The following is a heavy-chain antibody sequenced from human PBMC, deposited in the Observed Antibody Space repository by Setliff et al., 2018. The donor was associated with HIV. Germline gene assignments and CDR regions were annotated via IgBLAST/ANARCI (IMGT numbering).Heavy chain of an antibody. J-gene: IGHJ3*02. CDR3: ARGRDDYNYDPFDI. CDR1: GGSFNGYY. Sequence: ASETLSLTCAVYGGSFNGYYWSWIRQPPGKGLEWIGEVNHSGSTNYNPSLKSRVTISVDTSKNQFSLKLSSVTAADTAVYYCARGRDDYNYDPFDIWGQGTMVT. CDR2: VNHSGST. V-gene: IGHV4-34*01. D-gene: IGHD4-4*01.